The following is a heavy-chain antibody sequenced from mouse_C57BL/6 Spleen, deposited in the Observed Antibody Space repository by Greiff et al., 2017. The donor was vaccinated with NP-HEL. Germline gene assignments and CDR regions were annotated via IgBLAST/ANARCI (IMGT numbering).Heavy chain of an antibody. CDR1: GFSLTSYG. Sequence: QVQLKESGPGLVQPSQSLSITCTVSGFSLTSYGVHWVRQSPGKGLEWLGVIWSGGSTDYNAAFISRLSISKDNSKSQVFFKINSLQADDTAIYYCARNSITTVVAYYAMDYWGQGTSVTVSS. J-gene: IGHJ4*01. CDR3: ARNSITTVVAYYAMDY. CDR2: IWSGGST. D-gene: IGHD1-1*01. V-gene: IGHV2-2*01.